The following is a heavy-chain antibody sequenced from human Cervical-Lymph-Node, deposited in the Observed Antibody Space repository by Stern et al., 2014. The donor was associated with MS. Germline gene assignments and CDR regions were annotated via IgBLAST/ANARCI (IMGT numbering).Heavy chain of an antibody. D-gene: IGHD4-17*01. J-gene: IGHJ3*02. CDR2: IYPGDSDA. CDR3: ARQVHGDSTSAFDI. Sequence: VQLLESGAEVKKPGESLKISCKGSGYSFTTYWIGWGRQMPGKGLEGMGIIYPGDSDARYSQSFQGQVSISADKSISTAYLQWSSLKESDTAMYYCARQVHGDSTSAFDIWGQGTTVIVSS. V-gene: IGHV5-51*01. CDR1: GYSFTTYW.